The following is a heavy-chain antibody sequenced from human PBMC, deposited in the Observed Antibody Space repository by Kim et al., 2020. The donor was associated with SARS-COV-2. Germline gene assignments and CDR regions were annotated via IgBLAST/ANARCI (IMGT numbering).Heavy chain of an antibody. D-gene: IGHD3-10*01. Sequence: GGSLRLSCAASGFTFSSYEMNWVRQAPGKGLEWVSYISSSGSTIYYADSVKGRFTISRDNAKNSLYLQMNSLRAEDTAVYYCARGGGSGSSNHLDYWGQGTLVTVSS. V-gene: IGHV3-48*03. CDR3: ARGGGSGSSNHLDY. CDR1: GFTFSSYE. J-gene: IGHJ4*02. CDR2: ISSSGSTI.